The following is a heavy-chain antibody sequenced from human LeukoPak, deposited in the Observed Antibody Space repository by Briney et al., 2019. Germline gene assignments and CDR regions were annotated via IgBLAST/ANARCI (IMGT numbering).Heavy chain of an antibody. J-gene: IGHJ6*03. Sequence: GGSLRLSCAASGFTFSSYWMHWVRQAPGKGLEWVSAISGSGGSTYYADSVKGRFTISRDNSKNTLYLQMNSLRAEDTAVYYCARNYDYWSGPYFMGVWGKGTTVTVSS. CDR3: ARNYDYWSGPYFMGV. CDR2: ISGSGGST. D-gene: IGHD3-3*01. CDR1: GFTFSSYW. V-gene: IGHV3-23*01.